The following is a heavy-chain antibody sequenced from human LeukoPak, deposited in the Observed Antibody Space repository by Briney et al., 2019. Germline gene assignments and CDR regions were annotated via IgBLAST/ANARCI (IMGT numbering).Heavy chain of an antibody. CDR1: GYTFTGYY. CDR2: IYPNSGGT. J-gene: IGHJ4*02. D-gene: IGHD6-19*01. Sequence: ASVKVSCKASGYTFTGYYMHWVRQAPGQGLEWMGWIYPNSGGTNYAQRFQGRVTMTRDTSISTVYMELSRLRFDGTAVYYCARARGWYNDYWGQGTLVTVSS. CDR3: ARARGWYNDY. V-gene: IGHV1-2*02.